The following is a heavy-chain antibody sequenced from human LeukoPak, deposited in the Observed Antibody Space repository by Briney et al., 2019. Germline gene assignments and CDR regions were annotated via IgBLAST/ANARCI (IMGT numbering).Heavy chain of an antibody. J-gene: IGHJ3*02. CDR3: AGFLGYCSGGSCCHDAFDI. Sequence: SETLSLTCTVSGGSISSYYWSWIRQPPGKGLEWIGYIYYSGSTNYNPSLKSRVTISVDTSKNQFSLKLSSVTAADTAVYYCAGFLGYCSGGSCCHDAFDIWGQGTMVTVSS. V-gene: IGHV4-59*08. CDR2: IYYSGST. D-gene: IGHD2-15*01. CDR1: GGSISSYY.